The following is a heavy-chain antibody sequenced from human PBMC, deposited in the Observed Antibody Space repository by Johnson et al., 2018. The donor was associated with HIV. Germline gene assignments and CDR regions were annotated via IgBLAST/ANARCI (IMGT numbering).Heavy chain of an antibody. D-gene: IGHD2-2*02. CDR1: GVTFNNAW. CDR2: IKSKTDGATT. CDR3: AREKYTIHAFDI. V-gene: IGHV3-15*01. J-gene: IGHJ3*02. Sequence: AAGGVTFNNAWMSWVRQAPGKGLEWVGRIKSKTDGATTDYAAPVKGRFTISRDDSKNTLYLQMNSLRAEDTAVYYCAREKYTIHAFDIWGQGTMVTVSS.